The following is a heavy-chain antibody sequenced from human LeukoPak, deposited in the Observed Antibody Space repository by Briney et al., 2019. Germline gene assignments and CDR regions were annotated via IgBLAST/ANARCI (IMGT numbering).Heavy chain of an antibody. J-gene: IGHJ4*02. CDR3: ARARAHLKYYYDSSGYYYFDY. D-gene: IGHD3-22*01. CDR2: INHSRST. CDR1: GGPISSNNDY. V-gene: IGHV4-39*07. Sequence: PSEPLSLPCSVSGGPISSNNDYWGWIRQSPGKGLEWLGEINHSRSTNYNPSLKSRVTISVDTSKNQSSLKLSSVTAADTAVYYCARARAHLKYYYDSSGYYYFDYWGQGTLVTVSS.